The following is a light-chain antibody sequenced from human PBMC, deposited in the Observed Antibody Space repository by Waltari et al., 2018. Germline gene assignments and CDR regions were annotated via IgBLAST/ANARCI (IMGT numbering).Light chain of an antibody. V-gene: IGKV3-15*01. J-gene: IGKJ1*01. CDR1: QSVGVN. CDR2: TAS. Sequence: EIGMTQSPAALSVSPGERATLSCRASQSVGVNLTWYQQKPGQAPRLLISTASTRATGIPARFSGSGSGTEFTLTINSLQSEDSAIYYCHQYNNWPPGGTFGQGTKVELK. CDR3: HQYNNWPPGGT.